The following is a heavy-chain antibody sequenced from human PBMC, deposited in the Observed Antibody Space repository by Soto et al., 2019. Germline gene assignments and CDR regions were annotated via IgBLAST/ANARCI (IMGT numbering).Heavy chain of an antibody. J-gene: IGHJ4*02. D-gene: IGHD1-26*01. Sequence: EVPLLESGGGLVQPGGSLRLSCAASGFTFSSYAMSWVRQAPGKGLEWVSAISGSGGSTYYADSVKGRFTISRDNSKNTLYLQMNSLRAEDTAVYYCAKDTDGKVVGATLREYFDYWGQGTLVTVSS. CDR2: ISGSGGST. CDR3: AKDTDGKVVGATLREYFDY. CDR1: GFTFSSYA. V-gene: IGHV3-23*01.